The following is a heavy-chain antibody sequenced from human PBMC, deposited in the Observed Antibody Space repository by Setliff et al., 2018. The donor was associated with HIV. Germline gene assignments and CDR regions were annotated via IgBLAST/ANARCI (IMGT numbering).Heavy chain of an antibody. D-gene: IGHD6-13*01. CDR2: ISGSGDRT. CDR1: GFTFLYG. J-gene: IGHJ5*02. CDR3: ARPLLQQLVLGINWFDP. V-gene: IGHV3-23*01. Sequence: PGGSLRLSCAASGFTFLYGMSWVRQAPGKGLEWVSIISGSGDRTHYADSVKGRFTISRDNSKSTLYLQMNSLRAEDTAVYYCARPLLQQLVLGINWFDPWGQGTLVTVSS.